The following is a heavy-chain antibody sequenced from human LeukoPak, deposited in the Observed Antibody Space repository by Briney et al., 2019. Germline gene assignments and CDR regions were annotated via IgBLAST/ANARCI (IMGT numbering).Heavy chain of an antibody. J-gene: IGHJ4*02. CDR3: ARVISGSGQQRGMSLLDY. D-gene: IGHD6-13*01. Sequence: GGSLRLSCAASGFTFSSYAMHWVRQAPGKGLEYVSAISSNGGSTYYANSVKGRFTISRDNSKNTLYLQMGSLRAEDMAVYYCARVISGSGQQRGMSLLDYWGQGTLVTVSS. CDR1: GFTFSSYA. CDR2: ISSNGGST. V-gene: IGHV3-64*01.